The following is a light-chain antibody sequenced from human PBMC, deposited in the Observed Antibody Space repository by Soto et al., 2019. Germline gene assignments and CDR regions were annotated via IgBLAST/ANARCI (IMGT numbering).Light chain of an antibody. V-gene: IGKV1-39*01. CDR1: QSISSH. CDR3: QQTYRTPLT. CDR2: AAS. Sequence: DIEMTQSPSSLSASVGDRVTITCRASQSISSHLNWYQQKPGKVTKLLIYAASSLHSGVPSRFSGSGSGTDFTLTISSLQPEDFATFYCQQTYRTPLTFGQGAKVEI. J-gene: IGKJ1*01.